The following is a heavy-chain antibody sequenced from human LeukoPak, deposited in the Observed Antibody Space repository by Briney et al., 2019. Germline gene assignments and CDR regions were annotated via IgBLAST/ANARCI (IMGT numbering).Heavy chain of an antibody. Sequence: GGSLRLSCASSGLTFRRYSMNCVRQAPGKGLEWVSSISSSSSYRYYADSVKGRFTISRDNAKNSLHLQMNSLRAEDTAVYYCMSYAGRSDDYWGQGTLVTVSS. CDR1: GLTFRRYS. D-gene: IGHD3-16*01. CDR2: ISSSSSYR. V-gene: IGHV3-21*01. J-gene: IGHJ4*02. CDR3: MSYAGRSDDY.